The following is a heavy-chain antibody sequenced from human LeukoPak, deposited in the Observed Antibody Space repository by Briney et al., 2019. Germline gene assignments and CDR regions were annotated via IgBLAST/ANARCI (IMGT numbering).Heavy chain of an antibody. D-gene: IGHD3-10*01. Sequence: SETLSLTCTVSGGSISSYYWSWIRQPPGKGLEWIGYIYTSGSTNYNPSLKSRVTISVDTSKNQFSLKLSSVTAADTAVYYCARGEGYYGSGMSWFDPWGQGALVTVSS. CDR3: ARGEGYYGSGMSWFDP. J-gene: IGHJ5*02. CDR1: GGSISSYY. V-gene: IGHV4-4*09. CDR2: IYTSGST.